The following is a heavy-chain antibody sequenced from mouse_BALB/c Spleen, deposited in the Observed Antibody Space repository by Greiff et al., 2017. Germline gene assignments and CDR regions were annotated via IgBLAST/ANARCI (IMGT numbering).Heavy chain of an antibody. D-gene: IGHD1-2*01. CDR3: ARGITTATPFFDY. CDR2: INPSSGYT. V-gene: IGHV1-4*01. J-gene: IGHJ2*01. CDR1: GYTFTSYT. Sequence: QVQLKESGAELARPGASVKMSCKASGYTFTSYTMHWVKQRPGQGLEWIGYINPSSGYTNYNQKFKDKATLTADKSSSTAYMQLSSLTSEDSAVYYCARGITTATPFFDYWGQGTTLTVSS.